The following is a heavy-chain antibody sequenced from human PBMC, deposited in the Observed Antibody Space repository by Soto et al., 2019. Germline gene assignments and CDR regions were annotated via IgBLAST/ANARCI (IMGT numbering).Heavy chain of an antibody. CDR3: ARDFGIVGASWFDY. V-gene: IGHV3-33*01. CDR1: GFTFSSYG. D-gene: IGHD1-26*01. J-gene: IGHJ4*02. CDR2: IWYDGSNK. Sequence: PGGSLRLSCAASGFTFSSYGMHWVRQAPGKGLEWVAVIWYDGSNKYYADSVKGRFTISRDNSKNTLYLQMNSLRAEDTAVYYCARDFGIVGASWFDYWGQGTLVTVSS.